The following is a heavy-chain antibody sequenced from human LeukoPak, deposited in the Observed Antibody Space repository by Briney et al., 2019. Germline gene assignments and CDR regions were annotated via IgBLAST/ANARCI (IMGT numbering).Heavy chain of an antibody. CDR1: GYSFTSYW. CDR3: ASLIPDAAPDAFDI. V-gene: IGHV5-51*01. Sequence: GESLQISCKGSGYSFTSYWIGWVRQMPGKGLKWMGIIYPGDSDTRYSPSFQGQVTISADKSISTAYLQWSSLKASDTAMYYCASLIPDAAPDAFDIWGQGTMVTVSS. J-gene: IGHJ3*02. CDR2: IYPGDSDT. D-gene: IGHD6-13*01.